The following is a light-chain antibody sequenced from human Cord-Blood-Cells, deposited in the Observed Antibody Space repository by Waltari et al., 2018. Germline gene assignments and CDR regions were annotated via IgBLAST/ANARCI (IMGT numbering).Light chain of an antibody. J-gene: IGLJ3*02. V-gene: IGLV2-14*03. CDR2: DVS. CDR3: SSYTSSSTWV. CDR1: SSDVGGYNY. Sequence: QSALTQPASASGSPGQSITISCTGTSSDVGGYNYVSWYQQHPSKPPKLMIYDVSKRPSGVSKRVSGSKSGNTAPLTISGLQAEDEADYYCSSYTSSSTWVFGGGTTMTVL.